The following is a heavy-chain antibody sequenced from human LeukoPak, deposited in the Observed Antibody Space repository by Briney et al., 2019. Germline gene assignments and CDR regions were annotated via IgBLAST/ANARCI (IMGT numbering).Heavy chain of an antibody. CDR2: INPNSGGT. Sequence: ASVKVSCKASGYTFTGYYMHWVRQAPGQGLEWMGWINPNSGGTNYAQKFQGRVTMTRDTSISTAYMELSRLRSDDTAVYYCARDPTYYYDSSGYFDWGQGTLVTVSS. CDR1: GYTFTGYY. D-gene: IGHD3-22*01. J-gene: IGHJ4*02. V-gene: IGHV1-2*02. CDR3: ARDPTYYYDSSGYFD.